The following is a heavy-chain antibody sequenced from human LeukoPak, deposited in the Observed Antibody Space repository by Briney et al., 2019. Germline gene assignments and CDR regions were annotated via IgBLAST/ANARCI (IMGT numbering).Heavy chain of an antibody. V-gene: IGHV4-59*08. CDR1: GGSISGYY. CDR2: IYYSGST. CDR3: ARHASSSSPFDF. Sequence: PSETLSLTCTVSGGSISGYYWTWIRQPPGKGLEWMAYIYYSGSTNYNPSLKSGGTISADTSKSQFSLKLSSVTAADTAVYYCARHASSSSPFDFWGQGTLVTVSS. J-gene: IGHJ4*02. D-gene: IGHD6-6*01.